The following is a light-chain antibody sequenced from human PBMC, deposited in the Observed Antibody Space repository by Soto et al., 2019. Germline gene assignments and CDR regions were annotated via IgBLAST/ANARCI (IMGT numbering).Light chain of an antibody. CDR1: RDVGSD. J-gene: IGKJ1*01. Sequence: QMTQSPSSLSASVGEKIIIACRASRDVGSDVSWYQQKPGQAPKLLIYAASNLYTGVPSRFSGSRSGTEFTLTISSLQPEDFASYYCLQDYGDSWTFGQGTKVDIK. V-gene: IGKV1-6*01. CDR3: LQDYGDSWT. CDR2: AAS.